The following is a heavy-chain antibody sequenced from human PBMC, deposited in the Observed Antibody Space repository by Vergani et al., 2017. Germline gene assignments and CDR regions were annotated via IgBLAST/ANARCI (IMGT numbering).Heavy chain of an antibody. V-gene: IGHV1-69*09. J-gene: IGHJ6*02. CDR2: IIPILGIA. D-gene: IGHD4-17*01. CDR1: GFTFSSYT. Sequence: VQLLESGGGLVQPGGSLRLSCAASGFTFSSYTISWVRQAPGQGLEWMGRIIPILGIANYAQKFQGRVTITADKSTSTAYMELSSLRSEDTAVYYCARGFYLTAVTTPLYYYYGMDVWGQGTTVTVSS. CDR3: ARGFYLTAVTTPLYYYYGMDV.